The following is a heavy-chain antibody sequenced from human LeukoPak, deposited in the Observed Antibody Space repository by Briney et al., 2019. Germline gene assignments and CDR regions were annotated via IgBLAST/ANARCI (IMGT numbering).Heavy chain of an antibody. D-gene: IGHD2-15*01. CDR2: IYISGST. J-gene: IGHJ4*02. Sequence: SETLSLTCTVSGGSISRDYWSWIRQPAGKGLEWIERIYISGSTNYNPSLKSRVTMSLDTSKNEFSRKLSSVTAADTAVYYCAIRPLGYCSGGTCRDYWGQGTLVAVSS. CDR3: AIRPLGYCSGGTCRDY. V-gene: IGHV4-4*07. CDR1: GGSISRDY.